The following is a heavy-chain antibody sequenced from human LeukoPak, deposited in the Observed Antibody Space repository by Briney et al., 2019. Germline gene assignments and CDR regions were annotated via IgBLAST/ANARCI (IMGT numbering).Heavy chain of an antibody. J-gene: IGHJ4*02. V-gene: IGHV4-59*08. D-gene: IGHD5-18*01. CDR3: ARGYSRTYFDY. CDR2: IYYSGST. Sequence: SETLSLTCTVSGGSISSYYWSWIRQPPGKGLECIGYIYYSGSTNYNPSLKSRVTISIDTSKNQFSLKLSSVTAADTAVYYCARGYSRTYFDYWGQGTLVTVSS. CDR1: GGSISSYY.